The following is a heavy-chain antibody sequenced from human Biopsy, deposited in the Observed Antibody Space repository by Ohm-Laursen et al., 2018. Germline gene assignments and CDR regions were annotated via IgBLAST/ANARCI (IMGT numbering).Heavy chain of an antibody. J-gene: IGHJ4*02. Sequence: SDTLSLTCAVYGKTFSDYYWSWIRQPPGKGLEWIGQINQSGRTHYNPSLKSRVNISADKSNNQFSLKLTSVTSADTAVYFCGNEVRGRDYWGRGALVTVSS. CDR2: INQSGRT. D-gene: IGHD2-15*01. V-gene: IGHV4-34*08. CDR3: GNEVRGRDY. CDR1: GKTFSDYY.